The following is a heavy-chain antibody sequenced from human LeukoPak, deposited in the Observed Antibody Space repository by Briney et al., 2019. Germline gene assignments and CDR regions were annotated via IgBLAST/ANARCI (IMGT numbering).Heavy chain of an antibody. CDR2: ISSSGSTI. D-gene: IGHD3-10*01. J-gene: IGHJ6*03. Sequence: PGGSLRLSCAASGFTFSSYEMNWVRQAPGKGLEWVSYISSSGSTIYYADSVKGRFTISRDNAKNSLYLQMNSLRAEDTAVYYCARAGEGDLYYYYYMDVWGKGTTVTISS. V-gene: IGHV3-48*03. CDR3: ARAGEGDLYYYYYMDV. CDR1: GFTFSSYE.